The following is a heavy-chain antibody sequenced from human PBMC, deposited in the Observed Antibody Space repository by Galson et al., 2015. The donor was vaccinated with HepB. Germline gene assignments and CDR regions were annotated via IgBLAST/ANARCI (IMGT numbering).Heavy chain of an antibody. Sequence: SVKVSCKASGGTFSSYAISWVRQAPGQGLEWMGGIIPIFGTANYAQKFQGRVTITADESTSTAYMELSSLRSEDTAVYYCARSPVGATRGRYYYYYMDVWGKGTTVTVSS. CDR3: ARSPVGATRGRYYYYYMDV. CDR1: GGTFSSYA. D-gene: IGHD1-26*01. V-gene: IGHV1-69*13. CDR2: IIPIFGTA. J-gene: IGHJ6*03.